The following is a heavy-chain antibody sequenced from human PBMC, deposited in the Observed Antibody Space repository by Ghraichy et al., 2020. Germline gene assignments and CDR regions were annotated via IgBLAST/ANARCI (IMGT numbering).Heavy chain of an antibody. CDR1: GGSISSYY. Sequence: SQTLSLTCTVSGGSISSYYWSWIRQPPGKGLEWIGYIYYSGSTNYNPSLKSRVTISVDTSKNQFSLKLSSVTAADTAVYYCARGPTRYYFDYWGQGTLVTVSS. CDR2: IYYSGST. J-gene: IGHJ4*02. CDR3: ARGPTRYYFDY. V-gene: IGHV4-59*01.